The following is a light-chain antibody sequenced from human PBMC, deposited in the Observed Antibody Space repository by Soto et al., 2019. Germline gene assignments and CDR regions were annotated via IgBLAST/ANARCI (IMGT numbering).Light chain of an antibody. Sequence: EIVMTQSPATLSVSPGEGATLSCRASQTVTTNLAWYQQRPGQAPRLLIYGASTRATGIPARFSGSGSGTEFTLTISSLQSEDFAVYYCQQYNNWPPWTFGQGTKVDIX. CDR2: GAS. J-gene: IGKJ1*01. V-gene: IGKV3-15*01. CDR3: QQYNNWPPWT. CDR1: QTVTTN.